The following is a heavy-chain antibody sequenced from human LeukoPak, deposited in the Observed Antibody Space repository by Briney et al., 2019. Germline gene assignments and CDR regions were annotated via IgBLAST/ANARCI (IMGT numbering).Heavy chain of an antibody. CDR2: ISNTGSST. CDR3: ATSGAAID. D-gene: IGHD6-13*01. CDR1: GITFTGYD. J-gene: IGHJ4*02. V-gene: IGHV3-48*03. Sequence: GRSLRLSCVASGITFTGYDMIWVRQAPGKGLDWVSFISNTGSSTYYADSVKGRFTISRDNAKNSVYLQMSSLRVEDTALYYCATSGAAIDWGPGTLVTVSS.